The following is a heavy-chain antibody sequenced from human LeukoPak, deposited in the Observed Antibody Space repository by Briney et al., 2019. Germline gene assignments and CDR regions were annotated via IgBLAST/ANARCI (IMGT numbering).Heavy chain of an antibody. J-gene: IGHJ4*02. CDR1: GFTFSSYC. D-gene: IGHD3-10*01. CDR3: ARYYSGSGSSFFDY. Sequence: PGGSLRLSCAASGFTFSSYCMHWVRQAPGKGLVWVSRINSDESSTSYADSVKGRFTISRDNAKNTLYLQMNSLRAEDTAVYYCARYYSGSGSSFFDYWGQGTLVTVSS. CDR2: INSDESST. V-gene: IGHV3-74*01.